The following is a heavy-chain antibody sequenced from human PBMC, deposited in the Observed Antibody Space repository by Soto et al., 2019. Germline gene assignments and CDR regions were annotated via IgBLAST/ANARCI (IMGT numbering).Heavy chain of an antibody. CDR3: ARRGSGSYYDY. CDR2: ISGSGDST. D-gene: IGHD1-26*01. Sequence: EVQLLESGGGLVQPGGSLRLSCAASGFTFSSYAMRWVRQAPGKGLEWVSAISGSGDSTYYADSVKGRVTISRDNSKNTLYLQMNSLRAGDTAVYYCARRGSGSYYDYWGQGTLVTVSS. V-gene: IGHV3-23*01. CDR1: GFTFSSYA. J-gene: IGHJ4*02.